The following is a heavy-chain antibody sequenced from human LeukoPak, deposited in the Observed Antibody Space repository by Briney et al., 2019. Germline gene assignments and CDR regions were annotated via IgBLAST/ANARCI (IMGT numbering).Heavy chain of an antibody. J-gene: IGHJ4*02. Sequence: GGSLRLSCAASGFTFSSYAMHWVRQAPGKGLEWVAVISYDGSNKYYADSVKGRFTISRDNSKNTLYLQMNSLRAEDTAVYYCARDGVATVTTFGFDYWGQGTLVTVSS. CDR3: ARDGVATVTTFGFDY. CDR2: ISYDGSNK. CDR1: GFTFSSYA. D-gene: IGHD4-17*01. V-gene: IGHV3-30-3*01.